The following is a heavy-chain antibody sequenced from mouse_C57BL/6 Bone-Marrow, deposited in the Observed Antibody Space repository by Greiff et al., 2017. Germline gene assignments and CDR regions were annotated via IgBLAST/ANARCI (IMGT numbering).Heavy chain of an antibody. CDR3: ARDRLPDYYAMDY. D-gene: IGHD3-2*02. CDR2: IYPRSGNT. CDR1: GYTFTSYG. Sequence: VQRVESGAELARPGASVKLSCKASGYTFTSYGISWVKQRTGQGLEWIGEIYPRSGNTYYNEKFKGKATLTADKSSSTAYMELRSLTSEDSAVYFCARDRLPDYYAMDYWGQGTSGTVSS. V-gene: IGHV1-81*01. J-gene: IGHJ4*01.